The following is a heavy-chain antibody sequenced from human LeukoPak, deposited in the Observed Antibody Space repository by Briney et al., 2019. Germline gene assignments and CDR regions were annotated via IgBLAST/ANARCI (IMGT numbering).Heavy chain of an antibody. CDR2: IYYSGST. Sequence: SETLPLTCTVSGGSISSYYWSWIRQPPGKGLEWIGYIYYSGSTNYNPSLKSRVTISVDTSKNQFSLKLSSVTAADTAVYYCAGSIAAAAGTNDYWGQGTLVTVSS. V-gene: IGHV4-59*08. J-gene: IGHJ4*02. D-gene: IGHD6-13*01. CDR3: AGSIAAAAGTNDY. CDR1: GGSISSYY.